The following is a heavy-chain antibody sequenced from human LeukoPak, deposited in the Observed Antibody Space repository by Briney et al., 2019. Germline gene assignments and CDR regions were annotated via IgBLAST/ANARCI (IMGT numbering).Heavy chain of an antibody. D-gene: IGHD5-18*01. CDR3: AKAIADSYGSFDY. Sequence: GGSLRLSCAASGFTFSNYAMSWVRQVPRKGLEWVSAISGSGGSTFYADSVKGRFTISRDNSKKTLYLQMNSLRAEDTAVYYCAKAIADSYGSFDYWGQGTLVTVSS. CDR2: ISGSGGST. V-gene: IGHV3-23*01. CDR1: GFTFSNYA. J-gene: IGHJ4*02.